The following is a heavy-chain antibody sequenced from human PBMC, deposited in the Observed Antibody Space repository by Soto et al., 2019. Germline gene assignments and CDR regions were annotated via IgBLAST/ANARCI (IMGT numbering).Heavy chain of an antibody. CDR3: ARLPLLGYCSGGSCYSDLYYYGMAV. CDR2: IYYSGST. D-gene: IGHD2-15*01. V-gene: IGHV4-39*01. CDR1: GGSISSSSYY. J-gene: IGHJ6*02. Sequence: PSETLSLTCTVSGGSISSSSYYWGWIRQPPGKGLEWIGSIYYSGSTYYNPSLKSRVTISVDTSKNQFSLKLSSVTAADTAVYYCARLPLLGYCSGGSCYSDLYYYGMAVWGQGTTVTVSS.